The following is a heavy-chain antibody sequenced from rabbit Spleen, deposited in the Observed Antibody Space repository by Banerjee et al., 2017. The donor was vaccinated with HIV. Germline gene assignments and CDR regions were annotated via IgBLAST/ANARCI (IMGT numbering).Heavy chain of an antibody. V-gene: IGHV1S40*01. Sequence: QSLEESGGDLVKPGASLTLTCTASGFSFSSSDYMCWVRQAPGKGLEWIACINTATGKAVYASWAKGRFTISKTSSTTVTLQMTSLTAADTATYFCARDGAGGSYFALWGPGTLVTVS. CDR3: ARDGAGGSYFAL. CDR2: INTATGKA. D-gene: IGHD8-1*01. J-gene: IGHJ4*01. CDR1: GFSFSSSDY.